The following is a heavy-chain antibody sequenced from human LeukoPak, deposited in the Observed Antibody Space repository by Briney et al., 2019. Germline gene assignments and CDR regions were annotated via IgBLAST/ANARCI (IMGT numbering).Heavy chain of an antibody. Sequence: TGGSLRLSCAASGFTVSSNYMSWVRQAPGKGLEWVSVIYSGGSTYYADSVKGRFTISRDNSKNTLYLQMNSLRAEDTAVYYCAREEMVTTGAFDIWGQGTMVTVSS. CDR1: GFTVSSNY. V-gene: IGHV3-53*01. CDR2: IYSGGST. J-gene: IGHJ3*02. D-gene: IGHD4-11*01. CDR3: AREEMVTTGAFDI.